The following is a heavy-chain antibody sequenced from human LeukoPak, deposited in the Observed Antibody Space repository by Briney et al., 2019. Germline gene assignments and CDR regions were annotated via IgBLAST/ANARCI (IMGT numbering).Heavy chain of an antibody. CDR2: INHSGST. CDR3: ARGPYCSSTSCYASLYYYYYYMDV. V-gene: IGHV4-34*01. Sequence: SETLSLTCAVYGGSFSGYYWSWIRQPPGKGLEWIGEINHSGSTNYNPSLKSRVTISVDTSKNQFSLKLSSVTAADTAVYYCARGPYCSSTSCYASLYYYYYYMDVWGKGTTVTVSS. D-gene: IGHD2-2*01. CDR1: GGSFSGYY. J-gene: IGHJ6*03.